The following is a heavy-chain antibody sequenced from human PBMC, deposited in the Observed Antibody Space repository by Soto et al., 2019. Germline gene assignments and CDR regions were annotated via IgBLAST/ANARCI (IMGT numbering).Heavy chain of an antibody. Sequence: QVQLVESGGGVVQPGRSMRLSCAASGFTFSSYGMHWVRQAPGKGLEWVAVISYDGSNKYYADSVKGRFTISRDNSKNTLYLQMNSLRAEDTAVYYCAKVEIELPGFDYWGQGTLVTVSS. CDR2: ISYDGSNK. V-gene: IGHV3-30*18. J-gene: IGHJ4*02. CDR1: GFTFSSYG. CDR3: AKVEIELPGFDY. D-gene: IGHD2-15*01.